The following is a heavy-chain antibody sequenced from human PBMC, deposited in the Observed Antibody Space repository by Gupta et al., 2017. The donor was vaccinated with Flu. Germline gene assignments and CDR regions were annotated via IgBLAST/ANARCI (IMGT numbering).Heavy chain of an antibody. V-gene: IGHV3-74*03. D-gene: IGHD1-7*01. CDR3: ATSRTFDY. CDR1: GFTFSSYS. CDR2: INSDGTST. Sequence: EVQLVESGGGLVQPGGSLRLSCAASGFTFSSYSMHWVRQPPGKGLVWVSRINSDGTSTTYADSVKGRFTISRDNAKNTLYLQMNSLRAEDTAVYYCATSRTFDYWGQGTLVTVSS. J-gene: IGHJ4*02.